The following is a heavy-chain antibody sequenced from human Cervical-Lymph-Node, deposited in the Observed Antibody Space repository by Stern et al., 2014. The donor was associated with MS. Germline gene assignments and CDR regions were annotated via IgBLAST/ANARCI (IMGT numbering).Heavy chain of an antibody. CDR2: ISHSGVT. V-gene: IGHV4-31*03. Sequence: QVQLQESGPGLVKPSQTLSLTCTVSGASIKTIGYFWSWVRQPPGKGLEWIGFISHSGVTFYNETLKIRVPLSQDTSANQFSLRLTSVTAADTALYFCMRGDYWGRGILVAVSS. CDR3: MRGDY. J-gene: IGHJ4*02. CDR1: GASIKTIGYF.